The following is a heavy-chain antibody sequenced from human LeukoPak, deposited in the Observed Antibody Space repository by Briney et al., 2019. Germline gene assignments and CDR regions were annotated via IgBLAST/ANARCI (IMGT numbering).Heavy chain of an antibody. CDR1: GFTFSGYS. V-gene: IGHV3-48*01. CDR2: ITSSSSAI. CDR3: ARVRGSYHFDY. J-gene: IGHJ4*02. D-gene: IGHD1-26*01. Sequence: GGSLRLSCAASGFTFSGYSMNWGRQAPGKGLEWVSYITSSSSAIYYADSVKARFTISRDNAKNSLYLQMNSLRAEDTAVYYCARVRGSYHFDYWGQGTLVTVSS.